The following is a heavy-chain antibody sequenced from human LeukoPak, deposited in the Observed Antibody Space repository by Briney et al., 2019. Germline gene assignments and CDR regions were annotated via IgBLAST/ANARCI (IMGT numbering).Heavy chain of an antibody. J-gene: IGHJ4*02. CDR1: GFTFSSYG. CDR2: IRYDGSNK. V-gene: IGHV3-30*02. D-gene: IGHD2-15*01. Sequence: GGSLRLSCAASGFTFSSYGMHWVRQAPGKGLEWVAFIRYDGSNKYYADSVKGRFTISRDNSKNTLYLQMNSLRAEDTTVYYCAKVPRMNIVVVVAATQDDYWGQGTLVTVSS. CDR3: AKVPRMNIVVVVAATQDDY.